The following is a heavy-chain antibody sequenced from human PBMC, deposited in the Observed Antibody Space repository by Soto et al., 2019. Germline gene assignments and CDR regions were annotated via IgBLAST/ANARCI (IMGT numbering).Heavy chain of an antibody. D-gene: IGHD6-19*01. J-gene: IGHJ6*02. CDR2: TYYRSKWYN. V-gene: IGHV6-1*01. CDR1: GDSVSSNSAA. CDR3: ASGAVYSSGWYPDYGMDV. Sequence: PSQTLSLTCAISGDSVSSNSAAWNWIRQSPSRGLEWLGRTYYRSKWYNDYAVSVKSRITINPDTSKNQFSLQLNSVTPEDTAVYYCASGAVYSSGWYPDYGMDVWGQGTTVTVSS.